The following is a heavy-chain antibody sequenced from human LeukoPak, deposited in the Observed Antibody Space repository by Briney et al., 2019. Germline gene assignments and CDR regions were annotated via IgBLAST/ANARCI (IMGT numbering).Heavy chain of an antibody. D-gene: IGHD1-26*01. V-gene: IGHV4-59*02. CDR1: GGSVNYYY. J-gene: IGHJ4*02. CDR2: IYYSGST. Sequence: SETLSLTCTVSGGSVNYYYWSWIRQPPGKGLEWIGYIYYSGSTDYNPSLKSRVTISVDTSKNQFSLKLSSVTAADTAVYYCARSVGGLDYWGQGTLVTVSS. CDR3: ARSVGGLDY.